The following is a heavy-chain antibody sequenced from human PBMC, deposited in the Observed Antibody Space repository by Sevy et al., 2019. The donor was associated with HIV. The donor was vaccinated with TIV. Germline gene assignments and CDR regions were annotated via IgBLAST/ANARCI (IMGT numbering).Heavy chain of an antibody. CDR2: IYWDDDK. D-gene: IGHD3-9*01. Sequence: SGPTLVNPTQTLTLYCTFSGFSLTTSGVRVGWIRQPPGKALEWLGLIYWDDDKRYSPALKSRFTVNKDTSKNQVFFTIAIMDAVDMDTYYGAHSPDNCVILTGYFPNWFDPWGQGTLVTVSS. CDR1: GFSLTTSGVR. V-gene: IGHV2-5*02. CDR3: AHSPDNCVILTGYFPNWFDP. J-gene: IGHJ5*02.